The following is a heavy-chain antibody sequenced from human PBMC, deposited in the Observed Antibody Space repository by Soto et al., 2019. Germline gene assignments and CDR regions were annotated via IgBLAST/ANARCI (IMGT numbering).Heavy chain of an antibody. Sequence: PGGSLRLSCASSVFTFSSYGMHCVRQSPGKWLEWVAVISYDGSNKYYADSVKGRFTISRDNSKNTLYLQMNSLRAEDTAMYYCAKFSTSSTPKINWFDPWGQGTLVSVSS. CDR3: AKFSTSSTPKINWFDP. CDR2: ISYDGSNK. J-gene: IGHJ5*02. V-gene: IGHV3-30*18. D-gene: IGHD6-13*01. CDR1: VFTFSSYG.